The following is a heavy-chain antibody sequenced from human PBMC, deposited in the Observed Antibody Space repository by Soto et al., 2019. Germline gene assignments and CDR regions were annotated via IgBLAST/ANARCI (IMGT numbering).Heavy chain of an antibody. CDR1: GESVSSSNYY. V-gene: IGHV4-39*01. CDR2: VYYRGST. Sequence: PSETLSLTCAVYGESVSSSNYYWGWSRQPPGKGLECIGSVYYRGSTYYNPSLKSRLTLSVDTSKNQFFLKLTSVTAADTAVYYCARNDGGPFDYWGQGILVTVSS. CDR3: ARNDGGPFDY. J-gene: IGHJ4*02. D-gene: IGHD4-17*01.